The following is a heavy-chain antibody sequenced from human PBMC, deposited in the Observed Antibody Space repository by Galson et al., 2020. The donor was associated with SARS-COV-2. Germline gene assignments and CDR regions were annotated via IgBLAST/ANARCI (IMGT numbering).Heavy chain of an antibody. CDR3: ARYSITMVRGVSSYYYYYGMDV. CDR2: IKQDGSEK. V-gene: IGHV3-7*01. D-gene: IGHD3-10*01. CDR1: GFTFSSYW. J-gene: IGHJ6*02. Sequence: GGSLRLSCAASGFTFSSYWMSWVRQAPGKGLEWVANIKQDGSEKYYVDSVKGRFTISRDNAKNSLYLQMNSLRAEDTAVYYCARYSITMVRGVSSYYYYYGMDVWGQGTTVTVSS.